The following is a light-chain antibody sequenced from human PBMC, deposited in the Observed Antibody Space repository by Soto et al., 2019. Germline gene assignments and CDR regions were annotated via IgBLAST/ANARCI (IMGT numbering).Light chain of an antibody. CDR1: QGVGSW. Sequence: DLQMTQSPSSVSAPVGDRVTITCRASQGVGSWLAWYQQKPGKAPKLLIFAASSLQSGVPSRFSVSGSGTDFTLTISSLQPEDVATYYCQQANNFPWTFGQGTEVDIK. J-gene: IGKJ1*01. V-gene: IGKV1-12*01. CDR2: AAS. CDR3: QQANNFPWT.